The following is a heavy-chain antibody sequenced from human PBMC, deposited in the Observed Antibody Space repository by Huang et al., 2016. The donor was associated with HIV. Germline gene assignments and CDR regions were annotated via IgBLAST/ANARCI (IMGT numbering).Heavy chain of an antibody. CDR3: AKGSMANAFDI. CDR1: GFTFSSYG. Sequence: QVQLVESGGGVVQPGGSLRLSCAASGFTFSSYGMHWVRQAPGKGLELVAFIRDEGSNKYYADSVRGRFTSSRDNSKNTLYLQMNSLRAEDTAVYYCAKGSMANAFDIWGQGTMVTVSS. CDR2: IRDEGSNK. V-gene: IGHV3-30*02. D-gene: IGHD3-10*01. J-gene: IGHJ3*02.